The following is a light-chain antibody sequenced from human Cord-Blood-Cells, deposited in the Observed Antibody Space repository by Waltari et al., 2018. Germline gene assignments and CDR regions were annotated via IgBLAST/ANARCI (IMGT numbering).Light chain of an antibody. V-gene: IGLV2-11*01. CDR1: SSDVGGYNY. Sequence: QSALTQPRSVSGSPGQSVTISCTGTSSDVGGYNYVSWYQQHPGKAPKLMIYDVSKRPAGVPGRVSGSKSGNTASLTISGLQAEDEADYYCCSYAGSYVVFGGGTKLTVL. J-gene: IGLJ2*01. CDR2: DVS. CDR3: CSYAGSYVV.